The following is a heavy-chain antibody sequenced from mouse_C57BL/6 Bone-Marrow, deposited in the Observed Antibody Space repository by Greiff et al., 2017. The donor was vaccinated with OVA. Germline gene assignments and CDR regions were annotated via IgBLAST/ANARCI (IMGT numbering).Heavy chain of an antibody. Sequence: QVQLKESGAELVRPGASVTLSCKASGYTFPDYEMHWVKQTPVHGLEWIGAIDPETGGTAYNQKFKGKAILTADHSSSTAYMELRSRTSEDSAGYYCTRQLRRGFAYWGQGTLVTVSA. J-gene: IGHJ3*01. CDR1: GYTFPDYE. CDR2: IDPETGGT. V-gene: IGHV1-15*01. D-gene: IGHD3-2*02. CDR3: TRQLRRGFAY.